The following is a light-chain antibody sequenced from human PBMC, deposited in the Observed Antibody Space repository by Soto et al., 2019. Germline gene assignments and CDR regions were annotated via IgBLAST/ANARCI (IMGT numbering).Light chain of an antibody. V-gene: IGKV3-15*01. CDR1: QSVSSN. Sequence: DIEMTQSPATLSVSPGERATLSCRASQSVSSNLAWYQQKPGKAPRLLIYGASTRATGIPARFSGSGSGTEFTLTISSLQSEDFAVYYCQQYNNWPPKTFGQGTKVEIK. J-gene: IGKJ1*01. CDR2: GAS. CDR3: QQYNNWPPKT.